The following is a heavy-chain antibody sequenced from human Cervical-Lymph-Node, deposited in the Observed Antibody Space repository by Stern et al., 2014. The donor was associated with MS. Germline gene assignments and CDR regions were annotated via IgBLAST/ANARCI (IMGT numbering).Heavy chain of an antibody. Sequence: QVQLQESGPGLVKPSGTLSLTCAVSGGSISSTNRRSWGRQPPAQGLEGTGEIYHSGSTNYNPSLKRRGTISSDNATHHFHLQPRSVTAADTAVYYCAREGYSSSYDAFDIWGQGTMVTVSS. J-gene: IGHJ3*02. CDR2: IYHSGST. D-gene: IGHD6-6*01. V-gene: IGHV4-4*02. CDR3: AREGYSSSYDAFDI. CDR1: GGSISSTNR.